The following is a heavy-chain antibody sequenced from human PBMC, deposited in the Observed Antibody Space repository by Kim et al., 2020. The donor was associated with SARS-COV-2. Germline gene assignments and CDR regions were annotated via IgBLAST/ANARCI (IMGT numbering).Heavy chain of an antibody. V-gene: IGHV4-34*01. CDR1: GGSFSGYY. D-gene: IGHD3-10*01. CDR2: INHSGST. Sequence: SETLSLTCAVYGGSFSGYYWSWIRQPPGKGLEWIGEINHSGSTNYNPSLKSRVTISVDTSKNQFSLKLSSVTAADTAVYYCARGFRMVRGPWGQGTLVTVSS. CDR3: ARGFRMVRGP. J-gene: IGHJ5*02.